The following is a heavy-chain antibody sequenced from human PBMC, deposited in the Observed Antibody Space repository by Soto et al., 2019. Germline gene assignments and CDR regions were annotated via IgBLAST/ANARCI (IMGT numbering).Heavy chain of an antibody. CDR2: ISYDGSNK. CDR1: GFTFSTYS. D-gene: IGHD3-22*01. J-gene: IGHJ3*02. V-gene: IGHV3-30*18. CDR3: AKDGLHSNGWHDALDI. Sequence: GGSLRLSCTASGFTFSTYSMNWVRQAPGKGLEWVAVISYDGSNKYYADSVKGRFTISRDNSKNTLYLQMDSLRAEDTAVYYCAKDGLHSNGWHDALDIWGQGTMVTVSS.